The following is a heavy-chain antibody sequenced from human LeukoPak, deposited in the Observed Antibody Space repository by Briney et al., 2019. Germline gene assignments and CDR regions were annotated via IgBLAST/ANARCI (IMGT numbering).Heavy chain of an antibody. V-gene: IGHV4-34*01. CDR3: ARSSSGWYGGKFGY. CDR2: IKHSGST. J-gene: IGHJ4*02. Sequence: GSLRLSCAASGFTFSGYWMSWIRQPPGKGLEWIGEIKHSGSTNYNPSLKSRVTISVDTSKNQFSLKLSSVTAADTAVYCCARSSSGWYGGKFGYWGQGTLVTVSS. CDR1: GFTFSGYW. D-gene: IGHD6-19*01.